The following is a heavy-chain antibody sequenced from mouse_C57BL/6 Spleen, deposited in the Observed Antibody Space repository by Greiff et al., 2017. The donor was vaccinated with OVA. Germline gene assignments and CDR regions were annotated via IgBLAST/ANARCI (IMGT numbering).Heavy chain of an antibody. Sequence: EVHLVESGGDLVKPGGSLKLSCAASGFTFSSYGMSWVRQTPDKRLEWVATISSGGSYTYYPDSVKGRFTISRDNAKNTLYLQMSSLTSEDTAMYYCARKGSYYGSSGFAYWGQGTLVTVSA. J-gene: IGHJ3*01. D-gene: IGHD1-1*01. V-gene: IGHV5-6*01. CDR2: ISSGGSYT. CDR1: GFTFSSYG. CDR3: ARKGSYYGSSGFAY.